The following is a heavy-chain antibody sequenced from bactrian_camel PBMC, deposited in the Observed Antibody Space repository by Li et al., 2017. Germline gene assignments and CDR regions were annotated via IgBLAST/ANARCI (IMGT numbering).Heavy chain of an antibody. J-gene: IGHJ4*01. V-gene: IGHV3S54*01. CDR2: FYTGAGIT. Sequence: HVQLVESGGGSVQAGGSLRLSCVASGHISGTYVMGWFRQAPGKEREGVAQFYTGAGITFYTDSVKGRFTISQDNANNTLYLQMNSLKPEDSGVYYCGTTVDYTEHKGQGTQVTVS. D-gene: IGHD4*01. CDR1: GHISGTYV.